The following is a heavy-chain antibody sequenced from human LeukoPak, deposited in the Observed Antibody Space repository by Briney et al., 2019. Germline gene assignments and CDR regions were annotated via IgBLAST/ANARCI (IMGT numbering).Heavy chain of an antibody. CDR3: AKERGGQDWDFDL. V-gene: IGHV3-7*01. Sequence: TGGSLRLSCAASGFPFGSYWMTWVRQAPGKGLEWVASIKQDGSEKYYVDSVKGRFTISRDNAKNSLYLQMNSLRAEDTAVYYCAKERGGQDWDFDLWGRGTLVTVSS. CDR1: GFPFGSYW. J-gene: IGHJ2*01. CDR2: IKQDGSEK. D-gene: IGHD3-10*01.